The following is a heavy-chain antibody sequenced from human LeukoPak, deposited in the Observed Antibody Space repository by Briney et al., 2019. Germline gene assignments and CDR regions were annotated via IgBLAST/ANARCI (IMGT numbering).Heavy chain of an antibody. CDR3: VRDQAYYDSSGQFDY. D-gene: IGHD3-22*01. Sequence: PSETLSLTCTVSGGSISSYYWSWIRQPAGKGLEWIGRIYISGSTNYNPSLKSRVTMSVDTSKNQFSLKLSSVTAADTAVYYCVRDQAYYDSSGQFDYWGQGTLVTVSS. CDR1: GGSISSYY. J-gene: IGHJ4*02. CDR2: IYISGST. V-gene: IGHV4-4*07.